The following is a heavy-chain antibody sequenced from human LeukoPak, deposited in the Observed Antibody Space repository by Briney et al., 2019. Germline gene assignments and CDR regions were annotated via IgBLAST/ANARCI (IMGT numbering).Heavy chain of an antibody. V-gene: IGHV3-30*18. CDR1: GFTFSIYG. J-gene: IGHJ3*02. CDR2: ISYDGSNK. CDR3: AKDPATTLESAFDI. D-gene: IGHD6-25*01. Sequence: GRSLRLSCAASGFTFSIYGMHWVRQAPGKGLEWVAVISYDGSNKYYADSVKGRFTISRDNSKNTLYLQMNSLRAEDTAVYYCAKDPATTLESAFDIWGQGTMVTVSS.